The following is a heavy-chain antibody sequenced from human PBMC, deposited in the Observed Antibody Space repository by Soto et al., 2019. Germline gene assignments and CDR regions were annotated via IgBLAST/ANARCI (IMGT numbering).Heavy chain of an antibody. CDR1: GGTFSSYA. Sequence: QVPLVQSGAEVKKPGSSVTVSCKASGGTFSSYAIHWVRQAPGQGLEWMGGIIPMYGPAKYAQRFQGRVTITADESTTTVYMELTSLTSQDTPVYYCARVTSMVRGVIDTWFDPWGHGTLVTVSS. J-gene: IGHJ5*02. V-gene: IGHV1-69*01. CDR3: ARVTSMVRGVIDTWFDP. CDR2: IIPMYGPA. D-gene: IGHD3-10*01.